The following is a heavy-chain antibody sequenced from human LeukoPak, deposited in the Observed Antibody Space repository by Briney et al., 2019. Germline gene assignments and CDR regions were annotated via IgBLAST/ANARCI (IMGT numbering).Heavy chain of an antibody. Sequence: SETLSLTCAVYGGSFSGYYWTFIRQPPGKGPEWIGEINHSGSTNYNPSLKSRVTISVDTSRNEFSQRLNSVTAADTAVYYCATFRWGVGFEYWGQGTLVTVSS. D-gene: IGHD3-16*01. CDR1: GGSFSGYY. J-gene: IGHJ4*02. V-gene: IGHV4-34*01. CDR3: ATFRWGVGFEY. CDR2: INHSGST.